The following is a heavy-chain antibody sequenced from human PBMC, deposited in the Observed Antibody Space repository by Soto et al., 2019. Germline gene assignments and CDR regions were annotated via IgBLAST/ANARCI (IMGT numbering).Heavy chain of an antibody. CDR2: IHSDGSST. Sequence: PGGSLRLSCAASGFTFSYYWMHWVRQAPGKGLVWVSRIHSDGSSTTYADFVKGRFIISRDNARNTVDLQMNSVRVEDTAVYYCARDPHYGDYDYWGQGTLVTVSS. J-gene: IGHJ4*02. CDR1: GFTFSYYW. V-gene: IGHV3-74*01. CDR3: ARDPHYGDYDY. D-gene: IGHD4-17*01.